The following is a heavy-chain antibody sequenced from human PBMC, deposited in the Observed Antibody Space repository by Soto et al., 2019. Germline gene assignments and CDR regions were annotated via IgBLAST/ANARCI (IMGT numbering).Heavy chain of an antibody. J-gene: IGHJ6*02. CDR2: ISDNGGST. Sequence: EVQLLESGGGLVQPGGSLRLSCAASGFTFNNNVMNWVRQAPGKGLEWVSGISDNGGSTYYADSVKGRCTISRDNSKNTLYLQLNSLTADDTAVYYCAKEVYGAARGAMDVWGQGTTATVSS. V-gene: IGHV3-23*01. CDR1: GFTFNNNV. CDR3: AKEVYGAARGAMDV. D-gene: IGHD3-10*01.